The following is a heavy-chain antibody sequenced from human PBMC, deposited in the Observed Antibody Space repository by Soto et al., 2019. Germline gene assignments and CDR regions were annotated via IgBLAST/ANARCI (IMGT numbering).Heavy chain of an antibody. J-gene: IGHJ6*03. CDR1: GFTFSSYA. V-gene: IGHV3-7*01. CDR2: IREDGGER. D-gene: IGHD4-4*01. CDR3: ARTRITVTPPPLADPSKYYYYCMDV. Sequence: EVQLVESGGGLVQPGGSLRLSCAASGFTFSSYAMSRVRQAPGKGLEWVANIREDGGERNFVDTVKGRFTISRDNAMNSLFLQMNSLRAEDTAVYYCARTRITVTPPPLADPSKYYYYCMDVWGEGTTVTVSS.